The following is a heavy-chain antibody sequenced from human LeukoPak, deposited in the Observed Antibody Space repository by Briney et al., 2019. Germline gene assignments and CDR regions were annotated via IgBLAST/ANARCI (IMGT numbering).Heavy chain of an antibody. CDR3: ARGSGWSDYYYGMDV. V-gene: IGHV4-34*01. J-gene: IGHJ6*02. Sequence: SETLSLTCAVYGGSFGGYYWSWIRQPPGKGLEWLGEINHSGSTNYNPSLKSRVTISVDTSKNQFSLKLSSVTPEDTAVYYCARGSGWSDYYYGMDVWGQGTTVTVSS. D-gene: IGHD6-19*01. CDR2: INHSGST. CDR1: GGSFGGYY.